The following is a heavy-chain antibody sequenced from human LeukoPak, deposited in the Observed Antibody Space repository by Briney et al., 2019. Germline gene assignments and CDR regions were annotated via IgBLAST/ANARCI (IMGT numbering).Heavy chain of an antibody. CDR1: GFTFDDYA. D-gene: IGHD3-10*01. CDR2: ITWNRDNI. Sequence: GRSLRLSCTVSGFTFDDYAMHWARHTPGKGLEWVAGITWNRDNIGYGDSVKGRFTISRDNVKNVLYLQMNSLRPEDTALYYCAKEGSATGAFDIWGQGTMVTVSS. J-gene: IGHJ3*02. CDR3: AKEGSATGAFDI. V-gene: IGHV3-9*01.